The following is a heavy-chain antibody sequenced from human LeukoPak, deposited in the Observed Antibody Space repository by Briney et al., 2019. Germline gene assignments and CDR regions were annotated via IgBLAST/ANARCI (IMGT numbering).Heavy chain of an antibody. Sequence: GGPLRLSCAASGFPFDDFGMRWVRPPTGKGLEWVFGINWYGGSAGYVDTVKGRFTISRDNAKNSLYLQMNSLRAEDTALYYCARSPLYGSGTFCLGQYYWGQGTLVTVSS. J-gene: IGHJ4*01. CDR1: GFPFDDFG. V-gene: IGHV3-20*04. D-gene: IGHD3-10*01. CDR3: ARSPLYGSGTFCLGQYY. CDR2: INWYGGSA.